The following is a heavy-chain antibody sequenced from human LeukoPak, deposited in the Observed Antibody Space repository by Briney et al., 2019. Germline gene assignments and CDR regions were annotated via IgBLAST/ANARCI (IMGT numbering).Heavy chain of an antibody. Sequence: ASVKVSCKASGYTFTSYAMHWVRQAPGQRLEWMGWINAGNGNTKYSQKFQGRVTITRDTSASTAYMELSSLRSEDTAVYYCARARKYCGGDCYSIWFDPWGQGTLVTVSS. CDR1: GYTFTSYA. V-gene: IGHV1-3*01. J-gene: IGHJ5*02. CDR3: ARARKYCGGDCYSIWFDP. CDR2: INAGNGNT. D-gene: IGHD2-21*02.